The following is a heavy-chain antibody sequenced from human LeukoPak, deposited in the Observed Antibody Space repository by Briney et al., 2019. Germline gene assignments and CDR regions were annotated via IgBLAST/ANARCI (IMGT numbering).Heavy chain of an antibody. D-gene: IGHD6-6*01. CDR2: IKQDGSEK. Sequence: GGSLRLSCAASGFTFSSYWMSWVRQAPGKGLEWVANIKQDGSEKYYVDFVKGRFTISRDNAKNSLYLQMNSLRAEDTAVYYCAKEVWQLVRVLDYWGQGTLVTVSS. CDR3: AKEVWQLVRVLDY. J-gene: IGHJ4*02. CDR1: GFTFSSYW. V-gene: IGHV3-7*01.